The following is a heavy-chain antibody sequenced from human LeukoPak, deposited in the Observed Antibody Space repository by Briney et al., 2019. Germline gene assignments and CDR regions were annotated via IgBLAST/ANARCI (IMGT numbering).Heavy chain of an antibody. CDR2: INPNSGGT. Sequence: ASVKVSCKASGYTFTGYYMHWVRQAPGQGLEWMGWINPNSGGTNYAQKFQGRVTITRDTSISTAYMERSRLRSDDTAVYYCARVGPLRAVAGTCFDYWGQGTLVTVSS. CDR1: GYTFTGYY. J-gene: IGHJ4*02. CDR3: ARVGPLRAVAGTCFDY. D-gene: IGHD6-19*01. V-gene: IGHV1-2*02.